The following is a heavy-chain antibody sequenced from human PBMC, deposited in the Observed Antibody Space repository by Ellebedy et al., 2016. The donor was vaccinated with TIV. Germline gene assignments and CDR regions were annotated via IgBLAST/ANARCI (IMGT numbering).Heavy chain of an antibody. CDR3: ARHEESTYGGLDY. D-gene: IGHD3-10*01. Sequence: MPSETLSLTCSVSGASISNNTYYWGWIRQPPGKGLEWIGSISYSGSTYYSPSIKSRLTISVETSKNQFSLKMRSVTATDTAVYFCARHEESTYGGLDYWGQGTLVTVSS. J-gene: IGHJ4*02. CDR2: ISYSGST. CDR1: GASISNNTYY. V-gene: IGHV4-39*01.